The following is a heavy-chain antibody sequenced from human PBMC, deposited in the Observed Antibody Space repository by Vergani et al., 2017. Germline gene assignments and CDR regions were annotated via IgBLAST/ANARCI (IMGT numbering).Heavy chain of an antibody. Sequence: QVQLVQSGAEVKKPGASVKVSCKASGYTFTSYYMHWVRQAPGQGLEWMGIINPSGGSTSYAQKFQGRVTMTRDNAKNSLYLQMNSLRAEDTALYYCAKDISGATYGWFDPWGQGTLVTVSS. J-gene: IGHJ5*02. CDR2: INPSGGST. CDR3: AKDISGATYGWFDP. CDR1: GYTFTSYY. V-gene: IGHV1-46*01. D-gene: IGHD1-26*01.